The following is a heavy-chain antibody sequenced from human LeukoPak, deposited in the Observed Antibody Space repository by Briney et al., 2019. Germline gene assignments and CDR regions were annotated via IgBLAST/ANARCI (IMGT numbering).Heavy chain of an antibody. V-gene: IGHV3-48*04. CDR1: GFTFSSYS. CDR2: ISSSGSTI. CDR3: ARAPGGYYFDY. Sequence: QAGGSLRLSCAASGFTFSSYSMNWVRQAPGKGLEWVSYISSSGSTIYYADSVKGRFTIPRDNATNSLYLQMNSLRAEDTAVYYCARAPGGYYFDYWGQGTLVTVSS. J-gene: IGHJ4*02.